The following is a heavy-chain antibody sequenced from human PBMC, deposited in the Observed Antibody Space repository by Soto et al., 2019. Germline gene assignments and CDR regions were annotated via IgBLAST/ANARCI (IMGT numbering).Heavy chain of an antibody. CDR1: GLNVHRYR. J-gene: IGHJ4*01. CDR2: IKTDAREK. V-gene: IGHV3-7*01. CDR3: ARDSGYGSGNSVNHYLDY. Sequence: RGRSPIRACPASGLNVHRYRMSWARQAPSRWTEWWATIKTDAREKKYVASVRGLVTMTRDNAKNSVYLQMDSLRAEDTAIYYCARDSGYGSGNSVNHYLDYWGHGILVSESS. D-gene: IGHD3-10*01.